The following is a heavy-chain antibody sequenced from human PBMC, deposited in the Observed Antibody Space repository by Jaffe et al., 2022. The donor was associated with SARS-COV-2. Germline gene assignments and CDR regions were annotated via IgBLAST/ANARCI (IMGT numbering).Heavy chain of an antibody. CDR2: IYTSGST. CDR3: ARDGIAARAWYFDL. CDR1: GGSISSGSYY. V-gene: IGHV4-61*02. Sequence: QVQLQESGPGLVKPSQTLSLTCTVSGGSISSGSYYWSWIRQPAGKGLEWIGRIYTSGSTNYNPSLKSRVTISVDTSKNQFSLKLSSVTAADTAVYYCARDGIAARAWYFDLWGRGTLVTVSS. D-gene: IGHD6-13*01. J-gene: IGHJ2*01.